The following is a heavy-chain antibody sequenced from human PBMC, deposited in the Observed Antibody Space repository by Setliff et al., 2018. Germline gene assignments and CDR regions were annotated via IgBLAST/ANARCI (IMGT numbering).Heavy chain of an antibody. V-gene: IGHV3-49*04. CDR1: GFTFSSYW. J-gene: IGHJ4*02. Sequence: PGGSLRLSCAASGFTFSSYWMSWVRQAPGKGLEWVGFIRSKAYGGTTEYAASVKGRFTVSRDDSKNTLYLHMNSLRSEDTAMYYCTSTTLDFWGPGTLVTVSS. D-gene: IGHD1-1*01. CDR3: TSTTLDF. CDR2: IRSKAYGGTT.